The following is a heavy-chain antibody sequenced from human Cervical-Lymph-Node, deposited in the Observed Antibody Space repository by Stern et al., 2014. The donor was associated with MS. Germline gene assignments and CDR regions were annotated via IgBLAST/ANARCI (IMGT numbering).Heavy chain of an antibody. D-gene: IGHD1-26*01. V-gene: IGHV4-59*12. Sequence: QVQLQESGPGLVKPSATLSLTCIVSGGSIRDYYWRWIRQPPGKGLEWIGYVSCGGSPNSNPSLMSRGTISVDTSQNQFSLRLISVTAADTAVYYCARKLNRGSYYDVFDIWGQGTMVTVSS. J-gene: IGHJ3*02. CDR1: GGSIRDYY. CDR2: VSCGGSP. CDR3: ARKLNRGSYYDVFDI.